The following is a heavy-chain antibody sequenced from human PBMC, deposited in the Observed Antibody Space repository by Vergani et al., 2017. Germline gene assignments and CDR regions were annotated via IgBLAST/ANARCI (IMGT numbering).Heavy chain of an antibody. CDR3: ARDGYYDYVWGSYRLGY. Sequence: QVQLVQSGAEVKKPGSSVKVSCKASGGTFSSYAISWVRQAPGQGLEWMGGIIPNSGGTNYAQKFQGRVTMTRDTSISTAYMELSRLRSDDTAVYYCARDGYYDYVWGSYRLGYWGQGTLVTVSS. CDR1: GGTFSSYA. D-gene: IGHD3-16*02. V-gene: IGHV1-2*02. J-gene: IGHJ4*02. CDR2: IIPNSGGT.